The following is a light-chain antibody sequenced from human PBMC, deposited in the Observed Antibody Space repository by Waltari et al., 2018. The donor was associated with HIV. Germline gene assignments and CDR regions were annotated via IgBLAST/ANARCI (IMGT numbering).Light chain of an antibody. CDR2: ESN. CDR3: ATWDSSLSVGVV. J-gene: IGLJ2*01. V-gene: IGLV1-51*02. CDR1: SSNIGKHF. Sequence: QSVLTQPPSVSAAPGLKVTISCSGSSSNIGKHFVSWSQQLPGTAPKLLIYESNKRPSGIPDRFCGSKSGTSATLGITGLQTGDEADYYCATWDSSLSVGVVFGGGTKLTVL.